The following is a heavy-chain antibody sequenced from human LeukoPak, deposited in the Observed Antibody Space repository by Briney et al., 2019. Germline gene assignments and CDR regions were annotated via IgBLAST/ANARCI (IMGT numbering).Heavy chain of an antibody. Sequence: GGSLRLSCAASGFSFDDYGMSWVRQVPGEGLEWVSGISGKGDRKDYADSVKGRFTISRDNANNTLYLQLKRLRAEDTAFYYCATVGGNYWGQGTLVTVSS. D-gene: IGHD3-16*01. CDR1: GFSFDDYG. CDR3: ATVGGNY. J-gene: IGHJ4*02. V-gene: IGHV3-20*04. CDR2: ISGKGDRK.